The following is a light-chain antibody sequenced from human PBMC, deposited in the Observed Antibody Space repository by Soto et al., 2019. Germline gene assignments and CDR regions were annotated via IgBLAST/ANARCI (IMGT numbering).Light chain of an antibody. CDR1: QSISSN. CDR3: QQYNNWPPIT. J-gene: IGKJ5*01. Sequence: EIMMTQSPATLSVSPGERATLSCRASQSISSNLAWYQQKLGQAPRLLIYRASTRATGIPARFSGSGSGTEFTLTISSLQSEDFAVYYCQQYNNWPPITFGQGTRLEIK. V-gene: IGKV3-15*01. CDR2: RAS.